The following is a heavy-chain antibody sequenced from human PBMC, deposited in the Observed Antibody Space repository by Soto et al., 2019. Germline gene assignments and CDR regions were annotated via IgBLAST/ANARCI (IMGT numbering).Heavy chain of an antibody. CDR1: GFTFSSYS. J-gene: IGHJ3*02. Sequence: EVQLVESGGGLVKPGGSLRLSCAASGFTFSSYSMNWVRQAPGKGLEWVSSISSSSSYIYYADSVKGRFTISRDNAKNSLYLQMYSLRAEDTALSYSASGGLDCSGGSCFLGAFDIWGQGTMVTVSS. V-gene: IGHV3-21*01. D-gene: IGHD2-15*01. CDR3: ASGGLDCSGGSCFLGAFDI. CDR2: ISSSSSYI.